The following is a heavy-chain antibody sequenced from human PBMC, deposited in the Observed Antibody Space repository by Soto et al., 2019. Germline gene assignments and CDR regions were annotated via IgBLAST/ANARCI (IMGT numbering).Heavy chain of an antibody. D-gene: IGHD3-10*01. J-gene: IGHJ4*02. CDR1: GGSISSSNW. Sequence: QVQLQESGPGLVKPSGTLSLTCAVSGGSISSSNWWSWVRQPPVKGLEWIGKIYHSGSTNYHPSLKSRVTISVDKSKTQSSLKLSSVTAADTAVYYCARVYMVRGTIIRYFDYWGQGTLVTVSS. V-gene: IGHV4-4*02. CDR3: ARVYMVRGTIIRYFDY. CDR2: IYHSGST.